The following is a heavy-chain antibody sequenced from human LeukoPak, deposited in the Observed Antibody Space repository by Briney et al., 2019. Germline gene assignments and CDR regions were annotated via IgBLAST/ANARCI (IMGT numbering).Heavy chain of an antibody. D-gene: IGHD6-13*01. V-gene: IGHV1-8*01. CDR1: GYTFTSYD. CDR3: ARRVIAAAGTGFDY. CDR2: MNPNSGNT. Sequence: GASVKVSCKASGYTFTSYDINWVRQATGQGLEWMGCMNPNSGNTGYAQKFQGRVTMTRNTSISTAYMELSSLRSEDTAVYYCARRVIAAAGTGFDYWGQGTLVTVSS. J-gene: IGHJ4*02.